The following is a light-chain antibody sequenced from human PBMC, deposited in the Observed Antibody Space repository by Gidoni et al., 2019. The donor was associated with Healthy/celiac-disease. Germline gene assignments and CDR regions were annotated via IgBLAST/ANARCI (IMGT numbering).Light chain of an antibody. Sequence: VLTQSPGTLSLSPRERATLSCRASQSISSSYLAWYQQKPGQAPRLLIYGASGRATGIPDRFSGGVSGTDFSLTISRLEPEDFAVYYCQQYGISPRTFGQGTKVEIK. V-gene: IGKV3-20*01. J-gene: IGKJ1*01. CDR1: QSISSSY. CDR3: QQYGISPRT. CDR2: GAS.